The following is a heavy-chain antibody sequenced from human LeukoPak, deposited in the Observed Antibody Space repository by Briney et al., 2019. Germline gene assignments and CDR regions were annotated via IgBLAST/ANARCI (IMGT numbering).Heavy chain of an antibody. Sequence: GGSLRLSCAASGFTFGSYNMNWVRQAPGKGLEWVLVIYSGGSTYYADSVKGRFTISRHISKNTLYLQMNSLRAEDTAVYYCARAGPYDAFDIWGQGTMVTVSS. CDR2: IYSGGST. D-gene: IGHD1-14*01. CDR1: GFTFGSYN. J-gene: IGHJ3*02. CDR3: ARAGPYDAFDI. V-gene: IGHV3-53*04.